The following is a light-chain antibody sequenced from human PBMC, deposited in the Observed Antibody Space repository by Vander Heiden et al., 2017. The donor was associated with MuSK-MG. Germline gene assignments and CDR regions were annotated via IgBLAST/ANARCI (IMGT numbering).Light chain of an antibody. Sequence: EIVLTQSPGTLSPSPGERATLPCRASQSVSTYLAWYQQKPGQVPRLLIYGASSRATGIPDRFSGSGSGTDFTLTISRLEPEDFVKYYCQQYDRLPLTFGQGTRLEIK. CDR1: QSVSTY. J-gene: IGKJ5*01. V-gene: IGKV3-20*01. CDR2: GAS. CDR3: QQYDRLPLT.